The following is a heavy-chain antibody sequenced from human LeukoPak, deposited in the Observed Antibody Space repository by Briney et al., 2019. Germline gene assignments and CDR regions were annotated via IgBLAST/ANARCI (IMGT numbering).Heavy chain of an antibody. V-gene: IGHV3-30-3*01. CDR3: ARRGGVTIFGVDQNWFDP. CDR2: ISYDGSNK. D-gene: IGHD3-3*01. Sequence: PGKSLRLSCAASGFTFSSSAMHWVRQAPGKGLEWVAFISYDGSNKYYADSVKGRFTISRDNSKNTLYLQMNSLRAEDTAVYYCARRGGVTIFGVDQNWFDPWGQGTLVTVSS. J-gene: IGHJ5*02. CDR1: GFTFSSSA.